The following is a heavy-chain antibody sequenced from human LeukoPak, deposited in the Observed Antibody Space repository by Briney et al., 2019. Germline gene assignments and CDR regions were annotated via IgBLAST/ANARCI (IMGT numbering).Heavy chain of an antibody. CDR1: GGSFSGYY. V-gene: IGHV4-34*01. D-gene: IGHD4-17*01. Sequence: KPSETLSLTCAVYGGSFSGYYWSWIRQPPGKGLEWIGEINHSGSTNYNPSLKSRVTISVDTSKNQFSLKLSSVTAADTAVYYCARVPTTVTTLYFQHWGQGTLVTVSS. J-gene: IGHJ1*01. CDR3: ARVPTTVTTLYFQH. CDR2: INHSGST.